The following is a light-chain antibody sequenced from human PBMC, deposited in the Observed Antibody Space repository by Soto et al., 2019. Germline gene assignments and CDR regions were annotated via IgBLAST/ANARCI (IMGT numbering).Light chain of an antibody. CDR2: GAS. Sequence: EIVLTQSPGTLSLAPGDRATRSCRASQSLSSSDFAWSQQKAAQAPRLLIYGASSRATGIPDRFSGSGSGTDFTLTISRLEPEDFAVYYCQQYGSSPLYTFGQGTKLEI. CDR1: QSLSSSD. J-gene: IGKJ2*01. V-gene: IGKV3-20*01. CDR3: QQYGSSPLYT.